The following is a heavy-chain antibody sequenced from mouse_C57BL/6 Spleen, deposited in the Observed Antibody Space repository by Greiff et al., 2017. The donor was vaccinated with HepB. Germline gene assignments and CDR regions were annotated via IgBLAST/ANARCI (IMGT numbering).Heavy chain of an antibody. CDR2: ISSGGSYT. CDR1: GFTFSSYG. D-gene: IGHD1-1*02. J-gene: IGHJ4*01. CDR3: ARRELWSYYYAMDY. V-gene: IGHV5-6*02. Sequence: EVKLVESGGDLVKPGGSLKLSCAASGFTFSSYGMSWVRQTPDKRLEWVATISSGGSYTYYPDSVKGRFTISRDNAKNTLYLQMSSLKSEDTAMYYCARRELWSYYYAMDYWGQGTSVTVSS.